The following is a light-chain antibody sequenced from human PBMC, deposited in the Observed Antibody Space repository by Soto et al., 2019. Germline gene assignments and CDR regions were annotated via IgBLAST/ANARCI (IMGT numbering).Light chain of an antibody. Sequence: EVVMTQSPVTLSVSPGERATLSCRASQSITTNLAWYQQKPGQAPRLLIYGASTRATGVPARFSGSGSGTQFNITINSLQSEDFAVYYCQQYNDWPPKRTCGQGTKVDIK. CDR2: GAS. CDR3: QQYNDWPPKRT. J-gene: IGKJ1*01. V-gene: IGKV3-15*01. CDR1: QSITTN.